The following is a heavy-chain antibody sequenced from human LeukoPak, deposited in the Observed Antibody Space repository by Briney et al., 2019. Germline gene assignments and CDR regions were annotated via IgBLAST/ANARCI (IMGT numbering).Heavy chain of an antibody. D-gene: IGHD5-18*01. CDR2: ISSSSSNI. CDR1: GFTFSRYS. J-gene: IGHJ6*02. CDR3: ARAPTGVGTAVVEYYYYGMDV. Sequence: GGSLRLSCAASGFTFSRYSMIWVRQAPGKGLEWVSSISSSSSNIYYADSVKRRFTISRDNAKNSLYLQMNSLRADDTAMYYCARAPTGVGTAVVEYYYYGMDVWGQGSTVTVSS. V-gene: IGHV3-21*01.